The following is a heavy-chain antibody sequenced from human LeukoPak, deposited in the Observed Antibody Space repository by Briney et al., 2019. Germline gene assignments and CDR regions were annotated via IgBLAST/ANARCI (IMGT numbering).Heavy chain of an antibody. Sequence: ASVKVSCKASGYTFTTYGMNWVRQAPGQGLEWMGWINTDTGNPTYAQGFTGRFVFSLDTSVSTAYLQISSLKAEDTAVYYCARATAICSSTSCYRWGFDYWGRGTLVTVSS. J-gene: IGHJ4*02. V-gene: IGHV7-4-1*02. CDR3: ARATAICSSTSCYRWGFDY. CDR2: INTDTGNP. D-gene: IGHD2-2*02. CDR1: GYTFTTYG.